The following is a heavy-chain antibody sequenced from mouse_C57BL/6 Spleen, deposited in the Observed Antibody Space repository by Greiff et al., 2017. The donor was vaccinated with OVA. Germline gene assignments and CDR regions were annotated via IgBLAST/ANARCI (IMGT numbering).Heavy chain of an antibody. Sequence: VKLMESGAELVRPGASVKLSCKASGYTFTDYYINWVKQRPGQGLEWIARIYPGSGNTYYNEKFKGKATLTAEKSSSTAYMQLSSLTSEDSAVYFCAREEYYGSSYWWYFDVWGTGTTVTVSS. V-gene: IGHV1-76*01. CDR2: IYPGSGNT. J-gene: IGHJ1*03. D-gene: IGHD1-1*01. CDR3: AREEYYGSSYWWYFDV. CDR1: GYTFTDYY.